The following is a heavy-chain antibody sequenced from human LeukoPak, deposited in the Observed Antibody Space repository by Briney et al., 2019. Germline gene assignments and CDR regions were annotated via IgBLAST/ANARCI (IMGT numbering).Heavy chain of an antibody. CDR1: GFTFTTYW. D-gene: IGHD6-6*01. CDR3: ARDLVSSSSSRDYYYAVDV. Sequence: GGSLRLSCAASGFTFTTYWMHWVRQAPGKGLVWVSHINSDGSITSYADSVKGRFTISRDNAKNTLYLQMNSLRAEDTAVYYCARDLVSSSSSRDYYYAVDVWGQGTTVTVSS. J-gene: IGHJ6*02. CDR2: INSDGSIT. V-gene: IGHV3-74*01.